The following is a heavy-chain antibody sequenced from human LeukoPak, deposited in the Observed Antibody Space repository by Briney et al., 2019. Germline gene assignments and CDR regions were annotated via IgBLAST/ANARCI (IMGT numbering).Heavy chain of an antibody. J-gene: IGHJ4*02. CDR3: AREELYDSSGKGLDY. CDR1: GGSISSFH. V-gene: IGHV4-59*12. Sequence: PSETLSLTCTVSGGSISSFHWSWIRQPPGRGLEWIAFNHNTGSTNYNPSLKSRVTISVDTSKNQFSLKLSSVTAADTAVYYCAREELYDSSGKGLDYWGQGTLVTVSS. D-gene: IGHD3-22*01. CDR2: NHNTGST.